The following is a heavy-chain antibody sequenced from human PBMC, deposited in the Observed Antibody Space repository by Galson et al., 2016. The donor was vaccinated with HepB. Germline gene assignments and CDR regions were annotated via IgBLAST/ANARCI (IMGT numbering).Heavy chain of an antibody. J-gene: IGHJ4*02. Sequence: PALVTPTQTLTLTCTFSGFSLSTTGAGVGWIRQPPGKALEWLALIYWHDEERYSPSLRSRLTITKASKNQVVLTMTNTDPADTATYYCAHSFLTGNYISPGFDFWGQGSLVTVSS. V-gene: IGHV2-5*01. CDR3: AHSFLTGNYISPGFDF. CDR1: GFSLSTTGAG. CDR2: IYWHDEE. D-gene: IGHD3-9*01.